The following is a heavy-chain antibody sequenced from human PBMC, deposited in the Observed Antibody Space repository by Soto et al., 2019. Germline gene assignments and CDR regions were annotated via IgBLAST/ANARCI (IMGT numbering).Heavy chain of an antibody. CDR2: IYHSGST. J-gene: IGHJ4*02. D-gene: IGHD3-10*01. Sequence: VSLTCAVSGGSISSGGYSWSWIRQPPGKGLEWIGYIYHSGSTYYNPSLKSRVTISVDRSKNQFSLKLSSVTAADTAVYYCARARNGVDYWGQGTLVTVSS. CDR1: GGSISSGGYS. V-gene: IGHV4-30-2*01. CDR3: ARARNGVDY.